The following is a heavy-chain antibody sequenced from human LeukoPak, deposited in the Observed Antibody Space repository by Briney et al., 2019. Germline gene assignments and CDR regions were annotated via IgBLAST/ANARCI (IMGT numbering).Heavy chain of an antibody. Sequence: GGSLRLSCVVSGFTFSKYWMSWVRQAPGKGLEWVANIAQDGSETSYGDSVKGRFTISRDNARNSLYLQMNSLRAEDTAVYYCATLGGAYAYNYGFDYWGQGTLVTVSS. V-gene: IGHV3-7*01. J-gene: IGHJ4*02. CDR2: IAQDGSET. CDR1: GFTFSKYW. CDR3: ATLGGAYAYNYGFDY. D-gene: IGHD5-24*01.